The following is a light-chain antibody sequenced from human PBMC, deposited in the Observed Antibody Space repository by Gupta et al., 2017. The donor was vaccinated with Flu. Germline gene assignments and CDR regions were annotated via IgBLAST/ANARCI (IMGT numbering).Light chain of an antibody. J-gene: IGKJ3*01. CDR3: QQYGSSSPGGLP. V-gene: IGKV3-20*01. CDR1: QSVTSSQ. Sequence: TLSCRASQSVTSSQLAWYQQKPGQAPRLLIYGASSRVTGTPDRFSGSGSGTDFTLTISRLEPEDFAVYYCQQYGSSSPGGLPFGPGTKVEIK. CDR2: GAS.